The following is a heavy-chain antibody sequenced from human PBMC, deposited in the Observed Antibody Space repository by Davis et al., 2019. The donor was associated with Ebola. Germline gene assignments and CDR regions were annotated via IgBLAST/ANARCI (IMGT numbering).Heavy chain of an antibody. CDR3: ARLVALDKLQLGVYGMDV. Sequence: PGGSLRLSCKGSGYSFTSYWISWVRQMPGKGLEWMGRIDPSDSYTNYSPSFQGHVTISADKSISTAYLQWSSLKASDTAMYYCARLVALDKLQLGVYGMDVWGQGTTVTVSS. CDR1: GYSFTSYW. D-gene: IGHD5-24*01. V-gene: IGHV5-10-1*01. CDR2: IDPSDSYT. J-gene: IGHJ6*02.